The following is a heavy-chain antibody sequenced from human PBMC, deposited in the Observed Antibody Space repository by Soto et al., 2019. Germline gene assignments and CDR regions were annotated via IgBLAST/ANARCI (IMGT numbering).Heavy chain of an antibody. CDR2: IIPILGTA. CDR1: GGTFSRYA. CDR3: ARARVGPTTTGWLDP. J-gene: IGHJ5*02. V-gene: IGHV1-69*01. Sequence: QVQLVQSGAEVKKPGSSVKVSCKASGGTFSRYAISWVRQAHGQGLEWMGGIIPILGTANYAQKFQGRVTITADDSTSTAYMELSSLRFEDTAVYYCARARVGPTTTGWLDPWGQGTLVTVSS. D-gene: IGHD1-26*01.